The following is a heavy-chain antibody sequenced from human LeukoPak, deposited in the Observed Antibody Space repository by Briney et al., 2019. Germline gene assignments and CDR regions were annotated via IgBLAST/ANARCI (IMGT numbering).Heavy chain of an antibody. V-gene: IGHV3-9*01. CDR1: GFTFDNYA. Sequence: GGSLRLSCAASGFTFDNYAMHWVRHAPGKGLEWVSGISWNSGSIGYADSVKGRFTISRDNAKNSLYLQLNSLRAEDTALYYCAKSGVEQRPHTYAYHDMDVWGQGTTVTVSS. J-gene: IGHJ6*02. CDR2: ISWNSGSI. D-gene: IGHD6-25*01. CDR3: AKSGVEQRPHTYAYHDMDV.